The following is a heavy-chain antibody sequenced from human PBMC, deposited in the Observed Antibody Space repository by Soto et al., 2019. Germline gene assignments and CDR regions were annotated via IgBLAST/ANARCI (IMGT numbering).Heavy chain of an antibody. D-gene: IGHD2-2*01. J-gene: IGHJ5*02. CDR3: ARDAGVVVVPAANNWVDP. CDR1: GYTFTGYY. V-gene: IGHV1-2*02. Sequence: ASVKVSCKASGYTFTGYYMHWVRQAPGQGLEWMGWINPNSGGTNYAQKFQGRVTMTRDTSISTAYMELSRLRSDDTAVYYCARDAGVVVVPAANNWVDPWGQGTLVTVSS. CDR2: INPNSGGT.